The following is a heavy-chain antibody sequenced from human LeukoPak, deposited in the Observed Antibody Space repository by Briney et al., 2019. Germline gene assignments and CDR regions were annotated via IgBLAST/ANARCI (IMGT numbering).Heavy chain of an antibody. D-gene: IGHD2-8*01. V-gene: IGHV4-34*01. CDR3: ARGPYCTNGVCYKGFDY. CDR1: GGSFSGYY. Sequence: PSETLSLTCAVYGGSFSGYYWSWIRQPPGKGLEWIGEINHSGSTNYNPSLKSRVTISVDTPKNQFSLKLSSVTAADTAVYYCARGPYCTNGVCYKGFDYWGQGTLVTVSS. CDR2: INHSGST. J-gene: IGHJ4*02.